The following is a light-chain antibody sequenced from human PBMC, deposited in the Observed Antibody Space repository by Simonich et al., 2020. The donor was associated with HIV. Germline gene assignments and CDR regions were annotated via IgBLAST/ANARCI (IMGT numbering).Light chain of an antibody. CDR3: SSYAGSNNLV. Sequence: QSALTQPASVSGSPGQSITISCTETSSDVWSYSIVSWYQHHPGKAPKPLIYEVSKRPSGVPDRFSGSKAGNTASLTVSGLQAEDEADYYCSSYAGSNNLVFGGGTKLTVL. V-gene: IGLV2-8*01. CDR2: EVS. CDR1: SSDVWSYSI. J-gene: IGLJ2*01.